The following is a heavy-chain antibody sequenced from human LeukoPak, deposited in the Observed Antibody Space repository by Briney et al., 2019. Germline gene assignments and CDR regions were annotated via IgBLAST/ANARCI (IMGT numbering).Heavy chain of an antibody. CDR1: GGSISSYY. J-gene: IGHJ3*02. CDR3: ASIVGAERAFDI. D-gene: IGHD1-26*01. V-gene: IGHV4-59*01. Sequence: PSETLSLTCTVSGGSISSYYWSWIRQPPGKGLEWIGYIYYSGSTNYNPSLKSRVTIPVDTSKNQFSLKLSSVTAADTAVYYCASIVGAERAFDIWGQGTMVTVSS. CDR2: IYYSGST.